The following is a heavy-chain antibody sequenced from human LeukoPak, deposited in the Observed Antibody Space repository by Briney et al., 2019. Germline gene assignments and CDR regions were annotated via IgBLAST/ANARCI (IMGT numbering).Heavy chain of an antibody. CDR1: GYSFTNAW. D-gene: IGHD3-22*01. Sequence: GGSLRLSCVTSGYSFTNAWMSWVRQAPGKGLEWVANIKQDGSEKHYVDAVKGRFTISRDNAKNSLYPQMNSLRAEDTAVYYCARLNPETYYYDSSGYYFSPYYMDVWGKGTTVTVSS. V-gene: IGHV3-7*01. CDR2: IKQDGSEK. CDR3: ARLNPETYYYDSSGYYFSPYYMDV. J-gene: IGHJ6*03.